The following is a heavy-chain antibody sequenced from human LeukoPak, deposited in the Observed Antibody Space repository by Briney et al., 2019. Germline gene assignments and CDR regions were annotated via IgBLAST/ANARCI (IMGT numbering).Heavy chain of an antibody. CDR3: ARVTAAGTWTFDI. CDR1: GDTFTIND. CDR2: MNPNGGNT. V-gene: IGHV1-8*01. D-gene: IGHD6-13*01. J-gene: IGHJ3*02. Sequence: ASVKVSCKASGDTFTINDINWVRPATGQGLEWMGWMNPNGGNTGYGQKFQGRVTMTRNTSISKAYMELTDLRSEDTAVYYCARVTAAGTWTFDIWGQGTTVTVSS.